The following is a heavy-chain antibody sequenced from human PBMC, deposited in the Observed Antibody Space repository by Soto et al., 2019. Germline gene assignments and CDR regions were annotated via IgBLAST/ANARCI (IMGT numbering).Heavy chain of an antibody. V-gene: IGHV3-48*01. CDR3: ARDPPYSTSSGYCDH. D-gene: IGHD6-6*01. J-gene: IGHJ4*02. Sequence: EVQLVESGGGLVQPGGSLRLSCAASGFTFRSHSMNWVRQAPGKGLEWLSYIGGSGTTIDYADSVKGRFTISRDNAKNSVFLQMYSLRGEDTAVYYCARDPPYSTSSGYCDHWGQGTPGHRLL. CDR1: GFTFRSHS. CDR2: IGGSGTTI.